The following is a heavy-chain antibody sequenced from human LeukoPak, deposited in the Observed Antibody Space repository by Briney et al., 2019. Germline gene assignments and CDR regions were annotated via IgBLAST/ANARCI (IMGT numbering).Heavy chain of an antibody. CDR3: ARVRYNWNYYFDY. V-gene: IGHV1-2*02. Sequence: ASVKVSCKASGYTFTGYYMYWVRQAPGQGLEWMGWINPNSGGTDYAQEFQGRVTMTRDTSISTAYMELSRLRSDDTAVYYCARVRYNWNYYFDYWGQGTLVTVSS. CDR1: GYTFTGYY. D-gene: IGHD1-7*01. CDR2: INPNSGGT. J-gene: IGHJ4*02.